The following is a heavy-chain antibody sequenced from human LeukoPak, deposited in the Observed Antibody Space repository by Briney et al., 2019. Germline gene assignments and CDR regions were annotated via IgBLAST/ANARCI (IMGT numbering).Heavy chain of an antibody. Sequence: ASVKVSYKASGYTFTSYYMHWVRQAPGQGLERMGIINPSGGSTSYAQKFQGRVTMTRDTSTSTVYMELSSLRSEDTAVYYCARGVVDTAMVRNWFDPWGQGTLVTVSS. D-gene: IGHD5-18*01. CDR1: GYTFTSYY. J-gene: IGHJ5*02. CDR3: ARGVVDTAMVRNWFDP. CDR2: INPSGGST. V-gene: IGHV1-46*01.